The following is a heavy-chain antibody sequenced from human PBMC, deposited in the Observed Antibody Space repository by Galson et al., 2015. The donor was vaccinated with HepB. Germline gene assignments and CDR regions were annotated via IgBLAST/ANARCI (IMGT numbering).Heavy chain of an antibody. D-gene: IGHD2-15*01. CDR2: IKQDGSEK. CDR3: VRIYCSGGSCVNDAFDI. CDR1: GFTFSSYW. Sequence: SLRLSCAASGFTFSSYWMSWVRQAPGKGLEWVANIKQDGSEKYYVDSAKGRFTISRDNAKNSLYLQMNSLRAEDTAVYYCVRIYCSGGSCVNDAFDIWGQGTMVTVSS. V-gene: IGHV3-7*03. J-gene: IGHJ3*02.